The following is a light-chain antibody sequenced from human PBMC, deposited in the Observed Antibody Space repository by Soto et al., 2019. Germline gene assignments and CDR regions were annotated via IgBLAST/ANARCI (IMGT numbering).Light chain of an antibody. V-gene: IGKV4-1*01. CDR1: QSVLYSSNNKNY. Sequence: DILTTHSLASLAVSLGERATINCKYSQSVLYSSNNKNYLGWFQHKPGQPPKLLIYWASTRESGVPDRFSGSGSGTDFTLTISSLQAEDVAVYYCQQYFSHSLTFGGGTKVDIK. CDR2: WAS. J-gene: IGKJ4*01. CDR3: QQYFSHSLT.